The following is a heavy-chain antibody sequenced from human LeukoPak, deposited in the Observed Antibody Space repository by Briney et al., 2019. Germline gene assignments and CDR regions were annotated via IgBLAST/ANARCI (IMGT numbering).Heavy chain of an antibody. D-gene: IGHD3-22*01. Sequence: SETLSLTCTVSGGSISSYYWSWIRQPPGKGLECIGYIYYTGSTNYNPSLKSRVTISVDTSKNQFSLKLNSVTAAATAVYYCARVDGVVVSYWYFDLWGRGTLVTVSS. CDR3: ARVDGVVVSYWYFDL. CDR1: GGSISSYY. V-gene: IGHV4-59*01. CDR2: IYYTGST. J-gene: IGHJ2*01.